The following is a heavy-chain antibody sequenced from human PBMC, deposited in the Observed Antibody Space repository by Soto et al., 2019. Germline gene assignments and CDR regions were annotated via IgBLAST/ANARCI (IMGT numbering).Heavy chain of an antibody. CDR1: GYTFNRHG. D-gene: IGHD3-16*01. Sequence: QVKLVQSGAEVKKPGASVKVSCKASGYTFNRHGLSWVRQAPGQGLEWIGWISGYNGDTDYRQTIQGRVSLTRDTSTSPAYMELGSLRSDDTAMYFCVREQIGDRAVDIWGQGTMVTVSS. CDR3: VREQIGDRAVDI. V-gene: IGHV1-18*01. J-gene: IGHJ3*02. CDR2: ISGYNGDT.